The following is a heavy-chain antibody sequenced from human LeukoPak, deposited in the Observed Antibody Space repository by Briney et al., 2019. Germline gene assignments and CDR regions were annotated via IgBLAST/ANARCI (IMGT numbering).Heavy chain of an antibody. D-gene: IGHD3-3*01. J-gene: IGHJ4*02. CDR1: GYTFTGYY. Sequence: ASVKVSYKASGYTFTGYYMHWVRQAPGQGLEWMGWINPNSGGTNYAQKFQGRVTMTRDTSISTAYMELSRLRSDDTAVYYCARDDFWSGYLFYWGQGTLVTVSS. CDR2: INPNSGGT. CDR3: ARDDFWSGYLFY. V-gene: IGHV1-2*02.